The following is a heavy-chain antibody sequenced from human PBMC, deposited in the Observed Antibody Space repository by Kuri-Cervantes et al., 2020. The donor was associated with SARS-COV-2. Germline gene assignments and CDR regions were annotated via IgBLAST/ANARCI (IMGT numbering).Heavy chain of an antibody. CDR2: IKQDGSEK. CDR3: ARVVYSNYPGGLRV. Sequence: GESLKISCAASGFTFSSYWMSWVRQAPGKGLEWVANIKQDGSEKYYVDSVKGRFTISRDNAKNSLYLQMNSLRAEGTAVYYCARVVYSNYPGGLRVWGKGTTVTVSS. J-gene: IGHJ6*04. V-gene: IGHV3-7*01. D-gene: IGHD6-13*01. CDR1: GFTFSSYW.